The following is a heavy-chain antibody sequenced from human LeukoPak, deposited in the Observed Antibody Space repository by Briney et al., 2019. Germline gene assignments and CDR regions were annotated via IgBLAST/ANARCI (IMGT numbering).Heavy chain of an antibody. Sequence: GGSLRLSCGASGFTFSSYNMNWVRQAPGKGLEWVSSTSSSSNYIYYADSVKGRFTISRDNAKNSLYLQMNSLRAEDTAVYYCAREAGRGMDVWGKGTTVTVSS. CDR3: AREAGRGMDV. J-gene: IGHJ6*04. CDR2: TSSSSNYI. D-gene: IGHD1-26*01. V-gene: IGHV3-21*01. CDR1: GFTFSSYN.